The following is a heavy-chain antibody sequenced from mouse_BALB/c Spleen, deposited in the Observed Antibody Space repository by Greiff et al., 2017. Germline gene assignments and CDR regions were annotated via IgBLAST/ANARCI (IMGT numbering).Heavy chain of an antibody. D-gene: IGHD2-14*01. Sequence: EVKLQESGPGLVKPSQSLSLTCSVTGYSITSGYYWNWIRQFPGNKLEWMGYISYDGSNNYNPSLKNRISITRDTSKNQFFLKLNSVTTEDTATYYCARGRVRPFAYWGQGTLVTVSA. J-gene: IGHJ3*01. V-gene: IGHV3-6*02. CDR2: ISYDGSN. CDR1: GYSITSGYY. CDR3: ARGRVRPFAY.